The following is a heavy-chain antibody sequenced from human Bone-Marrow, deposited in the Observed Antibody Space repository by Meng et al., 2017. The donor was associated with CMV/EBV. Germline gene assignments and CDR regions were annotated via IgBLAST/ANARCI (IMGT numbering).Heavy chain of an antibody. Sequence: SETLSLTCTVSGYSISSGYYWGWIRQPPGKGLEWIGSIYHSGSTYYNPSLKSRVTISVDTSKNQFSLKLSSVTAADTAVYYCARELAGSGKSYYLDYWGQGTLVTVSS. CDR1: GYSISSGYY. J-gene: IGHJ4*02. D-gene: IGHD3-10*01. V-gene: IGHV4-38-2*02. CDR3: ARELAGSGKSYYLDY. CDR2: IYHSGST.